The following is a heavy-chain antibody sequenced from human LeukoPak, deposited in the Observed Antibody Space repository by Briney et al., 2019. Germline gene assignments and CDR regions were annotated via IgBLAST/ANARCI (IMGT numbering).Heavy chain of an antibody. J-gene: IGHJ4*02. CDR3: AKLPSRYSSSWYHY. Sequence: GRSLRLSCAASGFTFSSYGMHWVRQAPGKGLEWVAVISYDGSNKYYADSVKGRFTISRDNSKNTLYLQMNSLRAEDTAVYYCAKLPSRYSSSWYHYWGQRTLVTVSS. CDR1: GFTFSSYG. D-gene: IGHD6-13*01. V-gene: IGHV3-30*18. CDR2: ISYDGSNK.